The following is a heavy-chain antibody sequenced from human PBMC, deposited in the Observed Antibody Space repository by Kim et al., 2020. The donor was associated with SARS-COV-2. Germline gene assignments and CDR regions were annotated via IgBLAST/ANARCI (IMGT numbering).Heavy chain of an antibody. V-gene: IGHV3-11*03. CDR3: VRVSSTWYFQD. D-gene: IGHD3-22*01. CDR1: GFNFGDYY. Sequence: GGSLRLSCAASGFNFGDYYMTWIRQAPGKGLEWVSYITPKSTYRNYADSVAGRFTISRDNAKNSLYLEVTSLRAEDTAIYYCVRVSSTWYFQDWVQGTLV. J-gene: IGHJ1*01. CDR2: ITPKSTYR.